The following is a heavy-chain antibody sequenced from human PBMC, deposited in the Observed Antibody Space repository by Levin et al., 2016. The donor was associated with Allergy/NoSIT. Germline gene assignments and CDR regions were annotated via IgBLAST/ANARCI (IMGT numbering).Heavy chain of an antibody. CDR3: ARDRRPKVTGDRRNWFDP. Sequence: WVRQAPGQGLEWMGWINPNSGGTNYAQKFQGRVTMTRDTSISTAYMELSRLRSDDTAVYYCARDRRPKVTGDRRNWFDPWGQGTLVTVSS. V-gene: IGHV1-2*02. J-gene: IGHJ5*02. D-gene: IGHD7-27*01. CDR2: INPNSGGT.